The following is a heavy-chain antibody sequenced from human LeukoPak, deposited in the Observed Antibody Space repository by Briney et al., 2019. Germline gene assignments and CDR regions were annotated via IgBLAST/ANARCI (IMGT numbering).Heavy chain of an antibody. CDR1: GFTFSSYA. CDR2: ISSNGGST. Sequence: GGSLRLSCAASGFTFSSYAMHWVRQAPGKGLEYVSAISSNGGSTYYANSVKGRFTISRDNSKNTVYLQMGSLRAEDMAVYYCARDWAGDYWGQGTLVTVSS. V-gene: IGHV3-64*01. J-gene: IGHJ4*02. CDR3: ARDWAGDY. D-gene: IGHD6-19*01.